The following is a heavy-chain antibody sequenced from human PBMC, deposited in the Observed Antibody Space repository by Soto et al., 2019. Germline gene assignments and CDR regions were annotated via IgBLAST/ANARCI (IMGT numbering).Heavy chain of an antibody. CDR1: GYTFTSYD. CDR2: MNPNSGNT. Sequence: QVQLVQSGAEVKKPGASVKVSCKASGYTFTSYDINWVRQATGQGLEWMGWMNPNSGNTGYAQKFQGRVTMTRNTSLRTASMELSSLRSEATPVYYWAGGRRRLRDWFDPWGQGTLVTVPS. V-gene: IGHV1-8*01. D-gene: IGHD4-17*01. J-gene: IGHJ5*02. CDR3: AGGRRRLRDWFDP.